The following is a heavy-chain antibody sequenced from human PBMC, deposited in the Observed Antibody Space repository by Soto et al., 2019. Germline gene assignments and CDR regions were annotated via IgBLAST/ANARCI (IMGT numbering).Heavy chain of an antibody. D-gene: IGHD6-19*01. CDR2: ISAYNGNT. V-gene: IGHV1-18*01. CDR3: ARTRRYSSGWYAWFDP. Sequence: ASVKVSCKASCYTFTSYGISWVRQAPGQGLEWMGWISAYNGNTNHAQKLQGRVTMTTDTSTSTAYMELRSLRSDDTAVYYCARTRRYSSGWYAWFDPWGQGTLVTVSS. J-gene: IGHJ5*02. CDR1: CYTFTSYG.